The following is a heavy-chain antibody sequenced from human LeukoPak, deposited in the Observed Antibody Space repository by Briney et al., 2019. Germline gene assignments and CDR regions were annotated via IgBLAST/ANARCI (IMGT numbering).Heavy chain of an antibody. CDR3: ARDTMVRGDDERWFDP. D-gene: IGHD3-10*01. CDR2: IIPIFGTA. J-gene: IGHJ5*02. CDR1: GYTFTSYA. Sequence: GASVKVSCKASGYTFTSYAMNWVRQAPGQGLEWMGGIIPIFGTANYAQKFQGRVTITADESTSTAYMELSSLRSEDTAVYYCARDTMVRGDDERWFDPWGQGTLVTVSS. V-gene: IGHV1-69*13.